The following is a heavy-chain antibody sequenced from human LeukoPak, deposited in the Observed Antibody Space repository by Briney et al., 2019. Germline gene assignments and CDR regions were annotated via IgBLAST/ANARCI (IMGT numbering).Heavy chain of an antibody. CDR1: GGSFSGYY. Sequence: SETLSLTCAVYGGSFSGYYWSWIRQPPGKGLEWIGEINHSGSTNHNPSLKSRVTISVDTSKNQFSLKLSSVTAADTAVYFCATIQRDHAFDIWGQGTMVTVSS. D-gene: IGHD6-25*01. CDR3: ATIQRDHAFDI. CDR2: INHSGST. J-gene: IGHJ3*02. V-gene: IGHV4-34*01.